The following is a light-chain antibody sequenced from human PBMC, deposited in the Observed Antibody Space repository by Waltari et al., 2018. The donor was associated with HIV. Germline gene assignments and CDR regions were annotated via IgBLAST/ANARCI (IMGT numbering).Light chain of an antibody. CDR1: SGSVSTSYY. CDR2: STN. CDR3: VRYMGSGLWV. V-gene: IGLV8-61*01. Sequence: QTVVTQEPSFSVSPGGTVTLTCGLSSGSVSTSYYPSWYQQTPGQAPRTLIHSTNTRSSGVPDSFSGSIVGNKAALTITGAQAEDESDYYGVRYMGSGLWVFGGGTKLTVL. J-gene: IGLJ3*02.